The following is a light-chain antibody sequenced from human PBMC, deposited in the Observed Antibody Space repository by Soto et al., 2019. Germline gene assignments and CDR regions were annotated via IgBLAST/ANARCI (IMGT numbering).Light chain of an antibody. J-gene: IGKJ4*01. Sequence: DIQMTQSPSSLSASVGDRVTITCQPSHDITNFLNWYQQKPGKAPKLLIYDAILLETGVPSRFSGSGSATYFSLTIDNLQPEDFATYYCQQYGDLPVTFGGGTKVEIK. V-gene: IGKV1-33*01. CDR3: QQYGDLPVT. CDR2: DAI. CDR1: HDITNF.